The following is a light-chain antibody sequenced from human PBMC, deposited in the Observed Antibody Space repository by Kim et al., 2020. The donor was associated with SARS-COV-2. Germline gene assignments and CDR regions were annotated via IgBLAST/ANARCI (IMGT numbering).Light chain of an antibody. CDR1: KLGDKY. CDR3: QAWDSSTVV. J-gene: IGLJ2*01. CDR2: QDS. Sequence: VSPGQKASLTCSGNKLGDKYACWYQQKPGQSPVLVIYQDSKRPSGIPERFSGSNSGNTATLTISGTQAMDEADYYCQAWDSSTVVFGGGTQLTVL. V-gene: IGLV3-1*01.